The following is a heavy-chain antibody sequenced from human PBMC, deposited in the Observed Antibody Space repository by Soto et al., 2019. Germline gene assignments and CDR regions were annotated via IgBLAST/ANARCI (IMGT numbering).Heavy chain of an antibody. D-gene: IGHD2-15*01. J-gene: IGHJ6*02. CDR3: ARDSGGDFYYYGMDV. CDR2: IYSSGST. Sequence: PSETLSLTCTVSGGSVSSGSYYWSWIRQPRGKGLEWIGYIYSSGSTNYNHSLKSRVTISVDTSKNQFSLKLSSVTAADTAVYYCARDSGGDFYYYGMDVWGQGTTVTVSS. CDR1: GGSVSSGSYY. V-gene: IGHV4-61*01.